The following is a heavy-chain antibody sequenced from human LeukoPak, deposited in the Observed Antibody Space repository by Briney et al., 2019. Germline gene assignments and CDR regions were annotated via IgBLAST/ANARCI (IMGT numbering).Heavy chain of an antibody. V-gene: IGHV4-4*07. CDR3: ARALGYGSGSYDN. J-gene: IGHJ4*02. Sequence: SETLSLTCTVSGGAITSYHWSWIRQPAGKGLEWIGRFHTSGSTNYNPSLKSRVTMSVDTSRNQFSLKLSSVTAADTAVYYCARALGYGSGSYDNWGQGTLVTVSS. D-gene: IGHD3-10*01. CDR2: FHTSGST. CDR1: GGAITSYH.